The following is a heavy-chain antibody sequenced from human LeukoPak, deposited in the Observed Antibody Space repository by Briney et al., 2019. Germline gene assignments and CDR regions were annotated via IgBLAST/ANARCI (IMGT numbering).Heavy chain of an antibody. J-gene: IGHJ4*02. CDR2: INHSGST. CDR3: ARGWGLWDY. CDR1: GGSFSGYY. Sequence: SETLSLTCAVYGGSFSGYYWSWIRQPPGKGLEWIGEINHSGSTNYNPSLKSRVTIPVDTSKNQFSLKLSSVTAADTAVYYCARGWGLWDYWGQGTLVTVSS. D-gene: IGHD7-27*01. V-gene: IGHV4-34*01.